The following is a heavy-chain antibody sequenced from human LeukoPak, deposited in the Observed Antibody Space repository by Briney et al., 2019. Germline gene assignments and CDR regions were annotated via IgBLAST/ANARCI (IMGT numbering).Heavy chain of an antibody. CDR3: ARGSLRYFDWLCY. CDR2: MNPNSGNT. J-gene: IGHJ4*02. Sequence: ASVKVSCKASGYTFTSYGISWVRQAPGQGLEWMGWMNPNSGNTGYTQKFQGRVTMTRNTSISTAYMELSSLRSEDTAVYYCARGSLRYFDWLCYWGQGTLVTVSS. D-gene: IGHD3-9*01. V-gene: IGHV1-8*02. CDR1: GYTFTSYG.